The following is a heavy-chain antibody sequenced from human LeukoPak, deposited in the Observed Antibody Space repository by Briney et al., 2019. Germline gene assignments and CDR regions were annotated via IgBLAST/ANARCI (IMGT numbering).Heavy chain of an antibody. CDR1: GFTFSNTW. CDR2: IKSKTDGGTT. CDR3: TTGLRAPDTN. Sequence: GGSLRPSCAASGFTFSNTWMSWVRQAPGKGLEWVGRIKSKTDGGTTDYAAPVKGRFAISRDDSKNTLYLQMNSLKTEATAVYYCTTGLRAPDTNWGLGTLVTVSS. V-gene: IGHV3-15*01. D-gene: IGHD3-16*01. J-gene: IGHJ4*02.